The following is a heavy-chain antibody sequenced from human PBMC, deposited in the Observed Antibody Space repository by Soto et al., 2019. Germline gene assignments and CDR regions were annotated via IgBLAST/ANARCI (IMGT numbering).Heavy chain of an antibody. D-gene: IGHD3-3*01. Sequence: PSQTLSLTCAISGDSVSSNSAAWNWIRQSPSRGLEWLGRTYYRSKWYNDYAVSVKSRITINPDTSKNQFSLQLNSVTPEDTAVYYCARLPLNYDFWSGYYYYYGMDVWCQGTTVTVSS. CDR2: TYYRSKWYN. J-gene: IGHJ6*02. CDR3: ARLPLNYDFWSGYYYYYGMDV. V-gene: IGHV6-1*01. CDR1: GDSVSSNSAA.